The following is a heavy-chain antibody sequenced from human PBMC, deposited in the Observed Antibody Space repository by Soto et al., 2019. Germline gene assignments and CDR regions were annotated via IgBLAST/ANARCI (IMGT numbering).Heavy chain of an antibody. V-gene: IGHV4-34*01. J-gene: IGHJ6*03. Sequence: QVQLQQWGAGLLKPSETLSLTCAVYGGSFSGYYWSWIRQPPGKGLEWIGEINHSGSTNYNPSLKSRVTISVDTSKNQFSLKLSSVTAADTAVYYCARGYKYSSSSYYYYYMDVWGKGTTVTVSS. CDR3: ARGYKYSSSSYYYYYMDV. CDR1: GGSFSGYY. D-gene: IGHD6-6*01. CDR2: INHSGST.